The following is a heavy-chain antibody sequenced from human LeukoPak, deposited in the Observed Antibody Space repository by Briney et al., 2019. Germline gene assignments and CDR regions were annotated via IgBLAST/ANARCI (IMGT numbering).Heavy chain of an antibody. J-gene: IGHJ6*03. D-gene: IGHD6-13*01. CDR2: IYHSGST. CDR3: ARDDLQLVRRLGGTTECYYYYYMDV. Sequence: SETLSLTCTVSGYSISSGYYWGWIRQPPGKGLEWIGSIYHSGSTYYNPSLKSRVTISVDTSKNQFSLQLNSVTPEDTAVYFCARDDLQLVRRLGGTTECYYYYYMDVRGKGTTVTVSS. V-gene: IGHV4-38-2*02. CDR1: GYSISSGYY.